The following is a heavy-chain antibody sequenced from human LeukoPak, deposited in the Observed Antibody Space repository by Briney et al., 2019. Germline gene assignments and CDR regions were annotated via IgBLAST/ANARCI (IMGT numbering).Heavy chain of an antibody. J-gene: IGHJ5*02. CDR3: ARVPNSSGWYGYFDP. V-gene: IGHV1-2*02. Sequence: ASVKVSCKASGYTFTDYYIHWVRQAPGQGLEWMGWINPNSGGTHYAQKFEGRVTMTRDTSISTAYMELNRLRSDDTAVYFCARVPNSSGWYGYFDPWGQGILVTVSS. D-gene: IGHD6-19*01. CDR1: GYTFTDYY. CDR2: INPNSGGT.